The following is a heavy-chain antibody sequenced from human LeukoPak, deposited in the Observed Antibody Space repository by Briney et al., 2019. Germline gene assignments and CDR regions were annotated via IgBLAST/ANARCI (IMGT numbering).Heavy chain of an antibody. V-gene: IGHV4-39*01. D-gene: IGHD3-22*01. Sequence: PSETLSLTCGVSGGSISSTNWWTWIRQPPGKDLELIGSIFYSGTTYYNPSLKSRVTISVDTSKNQFSLKLSSVTAADTAVYFCARLRSIVANPDWFDPWGQGTLVTVSS. CDR2: IFYSGTT. CDR1: GGSISSTNW. CDR3: ARLRSIVANPDWFDP. J-gene: IGHJ5*02.